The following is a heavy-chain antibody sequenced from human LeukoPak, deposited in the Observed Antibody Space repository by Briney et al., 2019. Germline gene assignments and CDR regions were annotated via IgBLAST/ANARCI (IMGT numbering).Heavy chain of an antibody. CDR2: INHSGST. J-gene: IGHJ6*03. V-gene: IGHV4-34*01. CDR3: AGYYYYYMDV. CDR1: GGSFSAYY. Sequence: SETLSLTCALYGGSFSAYYWSWIRQPPGKGLEWIGEINHSGSTNYNPPLKSRVSISVNTSKNQFSLKLSSVTAADTAVYYCAGYYYYYMDVWGKGTTVTVSS.